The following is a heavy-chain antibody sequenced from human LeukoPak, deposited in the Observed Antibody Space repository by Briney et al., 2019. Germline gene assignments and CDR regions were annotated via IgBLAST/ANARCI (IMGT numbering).Heavy chain of an antibody. D-gene: IGHD5-18*01. CDR1: GFTFSSYD. CDR2: IGTAGDT. V-gene: IGHV3-13*01. J-gene: IGHJ4*02. Sequence: GGSLRLSCAASGFTFSSYDMHWVRQATGKGLEWVSAIGTAGDTYYPGSVKGRFTISRENAKNSLYLQMNSLRAEDTAVYYCAKDPSIQLWSEYYFDYWGQGTLVTVSS. CDR3: AKDPSIQLWSEYYFDY.